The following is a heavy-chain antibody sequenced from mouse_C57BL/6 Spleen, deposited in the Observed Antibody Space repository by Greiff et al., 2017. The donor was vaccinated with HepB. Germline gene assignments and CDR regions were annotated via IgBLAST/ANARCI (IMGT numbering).Heavy chain of an antibody. CDR1: GFTFSSYA. V-gene: IGHV5-4*01. D-gene: IGHD1-1*01. Sequence: EVKVVESGGGLVKPGGSLKLSCAASGFTFSSYAMSWVRQTPEKRLEWVATISDGGSYTYYPDNVKGRFTISRDNAKNNLYLQMSHLKSEDTAMYYCARDREFITTVVGYFDVWGTGTTVTVSS. CDR2: ISDGGSYT. CDR3: ARDREFITTVVGYFDV. J-gene: IGHJ1*03.